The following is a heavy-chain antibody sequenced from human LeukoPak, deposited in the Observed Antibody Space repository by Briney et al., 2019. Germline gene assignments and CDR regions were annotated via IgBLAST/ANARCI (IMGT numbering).Heavy chain of an antibody. Sequence: ASVKVSCKASGGTFSSYTISWVRQARGQGLEWMGRIIPILGIANYAQKFQGRVTITADKSTSTAYMELSSLRSEDTAVYYCARDRGVGIVVVPGAIGSWFDPWGQGTLVTVSS. J-gene: IGHJ5*02. D-gene: IGHD2-2*02. V-gene: IGHV1-69*04. CDR2: IIPILGIA. CDR1: GGTFSSYT. CDR3: ARDRGVGIVVVPGAIGSWFDP.